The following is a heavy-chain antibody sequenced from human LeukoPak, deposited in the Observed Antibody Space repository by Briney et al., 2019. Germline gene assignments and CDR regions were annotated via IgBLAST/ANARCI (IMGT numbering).Heavy chain of an antibody. CDR1: EYSFTSYW. CDR2: IYPGDSHT. D-gene: IGHD2/OR15-2a*01. Sequence: GESLKISCKGSEYSFTSYWVGWVRQMPGKGLEWMGVIYPGDSHTRYSPSFQGQVTISVDKSISTAYLQWSSLRASDTAMYYCARRFFYNSPGGFDYWGRGTLVTVSS. V-gene: IGHV5-51*01. J-gene: IGHJ4*02. CDR3: ARRFFYNSPGGFDY.